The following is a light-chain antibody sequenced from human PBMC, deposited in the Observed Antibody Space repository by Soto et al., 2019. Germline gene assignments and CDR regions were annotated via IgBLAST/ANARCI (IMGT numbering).Light chain of an antibody. CDR3: CSFAGNPYV. J-gene: IGLJ1*01. CDR1: SNDVGRYIH. V-gene: IGLV2-11*01. Sequence: QSALTQPRSVSGSPGQSVTISCTGTSNDVGRYIHVSWYQQHPGNAPKLMIYDVSKRPSGVPDRFSGSKSGNTASLTISGLQAEDEADYYCCSFAGNPYVFGTGTKLTVL. CDR2: DVS.